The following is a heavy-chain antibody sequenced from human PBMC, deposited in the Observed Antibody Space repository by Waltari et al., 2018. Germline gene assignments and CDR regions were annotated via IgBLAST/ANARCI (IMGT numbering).Heavy chain of an antibody. CDR3: AKGALAAAGIFDY. V-gene: IGHV3-9*01. CDR2: ISWNSGSI. J-gene: IGHJ4*02. Sequence: EVQLVESGGGLVQPGRSLRLSCEASGFTFDDYAMHWVRQAPGKGLEWVSGISWNSGSIDYADSVKGRLTISRDNAKNSLHLQMNGLRAEDTALYYCAKGALAAAGIFDYWGQGTLVTVSS. CDR1: GFTFDDYA. D-gene: IGHD6-13*01.